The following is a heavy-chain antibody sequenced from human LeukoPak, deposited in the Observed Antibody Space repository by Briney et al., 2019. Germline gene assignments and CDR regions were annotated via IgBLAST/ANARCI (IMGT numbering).Heavy chain of an antibody. V-gene: IGHV3-30-3*01. CDR3: ARDLSPSSFDWLLYY. D-gene: IGHD3-9*01. Sequence: PGRSLRLSCAASRFLFSNYAMHWVRQAPGKGLDWMASISYDGSKTYYANCVKGRFTISRESSKNKLYLQMNGLRAEDTAMYYCARDLSPSSFDWLLYYWGQGALVTVSS. CDR2: ISYDGSKT. CDR1: RFLFSNYA. J-gene: IGHJ4*02.